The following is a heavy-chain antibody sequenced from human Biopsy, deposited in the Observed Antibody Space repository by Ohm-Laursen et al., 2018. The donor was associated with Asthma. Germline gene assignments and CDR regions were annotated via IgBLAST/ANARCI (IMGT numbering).Heavy chain of an antibody. V-gene: IGHV4-61*08. CDR2: IYYSGST. J-gene: IGHJ4*02. D-gene: IGHD3-22*01. CDR1: YGSITSGGYY. Sequence: GTLSLTCTVSYGSITSGGYYWTWIRQPPGKGLEWIGYIYYSGSTNYNPSLKSRVTISIDTSKNQFSLKLSSVTAADTAVYYCARAQDYYDSRGYYRSFDYWGQGTLVTVSS. CDR3: ARAQDYYDSRGYYRSFDY.